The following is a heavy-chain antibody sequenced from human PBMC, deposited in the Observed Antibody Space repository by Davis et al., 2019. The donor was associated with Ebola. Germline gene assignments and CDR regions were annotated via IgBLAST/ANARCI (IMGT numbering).Heavy chain of an antibody. CDR3: ASHIAAAGTRY. Sequence: PSETLSLTCTVSGGSISSSSYYWGWIRQPPGKGLEWIGSIYYSGSTYYNPSLKSRVTISVDTSKNQFSLKLSSVTAADTAVYYCASHIAAAGTRYWGQGTLVTVSS. D-gene: IGHD6-13*01. CDR1: GGSISSSSYY. V-gene: IGHV4-39*01. CDR2: IYYSGST. J-gene: IGHJ4*02.